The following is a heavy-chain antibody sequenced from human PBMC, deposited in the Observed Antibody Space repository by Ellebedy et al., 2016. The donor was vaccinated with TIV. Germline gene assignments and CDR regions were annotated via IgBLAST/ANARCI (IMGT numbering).Heavy chain of an antibody. J-gene: IGHJ4*02. CDR2: LNAGSHDS. CDR1: GYTFTAYA. CDR3: ASGPHAVAGLLDF. D-gene: IGHD6-19*01. V-gene: IGHV1-3*01. Sequence: AASVKVSCKASGYTFTAYAMHWVRQAPGQRLEWLGWLNAGSHDSKDSQKFQGRVTFTRDTSANTDYMELNSLRSEDTAVYYCASGPHAVAGLLDFWGQGSLVTVSS.